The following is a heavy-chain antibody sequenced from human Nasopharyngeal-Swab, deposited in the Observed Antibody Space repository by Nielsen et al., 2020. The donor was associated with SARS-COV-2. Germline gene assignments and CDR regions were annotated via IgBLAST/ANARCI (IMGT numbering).Heavy chain of an antibody. J-gene: IGHJ4*02. V-gene: IGHV3-9*01. CDR2: ISWNSGSI. Sequence: SLKISCAASGFTFDDYAMHWVRQAPGKGLEWVSGISWNSGSIGYADSVKGRFTISRDNAKNSLYLQMNSLRAEDTAVYYCAKEGIVGGSPLLVCFDCWGQGTLVTVSS. CDR1: GFTFDDYA. D-gene: IGHD1-26*01. CDR3: AKEGIVGGSPLLVCFDC.